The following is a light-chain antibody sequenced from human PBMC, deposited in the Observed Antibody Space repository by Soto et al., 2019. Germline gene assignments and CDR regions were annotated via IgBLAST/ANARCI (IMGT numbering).Light chain of an antibody. CDR1: QSVSSY. Sequence: EIVLTQSPATLSLSPGERATLSCRASQSVSSYLAWYQQKPGQAPRLLIYDASNRATGIPARFSGSGSGTDLTLTIRSLEREDFGVYYCLRRSNSTLTFGQRTKLEIK. CDR3: LRRSNSTLT. J-gene: IGKJ2*01. V-gene: IGKV3-11*01. CDR2: DAS.